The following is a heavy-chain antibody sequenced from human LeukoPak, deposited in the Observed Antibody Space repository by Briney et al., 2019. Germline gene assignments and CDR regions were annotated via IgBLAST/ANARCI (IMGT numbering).Heavy chain of an antibody. CDR3: ARRSSGYSYYYYYYMDV. V-gene: IGHV5-51*01. J-gene: IGHJ6*03. CDR1: GYTFSNYW. D-gene: IGHD3-22*01. Sequence: GESLKISCKGSGYTFSNYWIGWVRQMPGKGLEWMGIIYPGDSDTRYSPSFQGQVTISADKSISTAYLQWSSLKASDTAMYYCARRSSGYSYYYYYYMDVWGKGTTVTVSS. CDR2: IYPGDSDT.